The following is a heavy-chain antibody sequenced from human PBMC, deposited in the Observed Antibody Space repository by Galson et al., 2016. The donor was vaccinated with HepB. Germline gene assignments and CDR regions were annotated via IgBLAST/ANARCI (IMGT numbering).Heavy chain of an antibody. D-gene: IGHD3-10*01. J-gene: IGHJ4*02. CDR1: GFTLITFG. CDR2: ISSDSRYI. V-gene: IGHV3-21*01. CDR3: ARSGWVGEFDY. Sequence: SLRLSCAASGFTLITFGMNWVRQAPGKGLEWVSSISSDSRYIYYAESVKGRFTISRDNARNSLYLQMSSLRAEDTALYYCARSGWVGEFDYWGQGILVTVSS.